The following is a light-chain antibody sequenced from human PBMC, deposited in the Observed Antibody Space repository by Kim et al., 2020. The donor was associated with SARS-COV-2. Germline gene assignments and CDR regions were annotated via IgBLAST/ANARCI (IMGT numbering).Light chain of an antibody. CDR1: QSISTY. J-gene: IGKJ4*01. CDR3: QQRHTTPLLT. V-gene: IGKV1-39*01. Sequence: DIQMTQSPSSLAASVGDRVTIVCRASQSISTYLNWYQQKPGKAPNLLIYAASTLQSGVPSRFSGSGSGTDFTLTISSLQPEDFAAYYCQQRHTTPLLTFGGGTKVDIK. CDR2: AAS.